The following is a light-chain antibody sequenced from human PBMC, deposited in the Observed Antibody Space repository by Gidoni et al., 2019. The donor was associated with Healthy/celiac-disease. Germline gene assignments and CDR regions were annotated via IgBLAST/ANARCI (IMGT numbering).Light chain of an antibody. Sequence: AIQLTQSPSSLSASVGDRVTITCRASQGISSALAWYQQIPGKAPKLLIYDASSLESGVPSRFSGSGSGTDFTLTLSSLQPEDFAAYYCQQFHSYPPLWTFGQGTKLEI. V-gene: IGKV1-13*02. CDR2: DAS. J-gene: IGKJ2*02. CDR3: QQFHSYPPLWT. CDR1: QGISSA.